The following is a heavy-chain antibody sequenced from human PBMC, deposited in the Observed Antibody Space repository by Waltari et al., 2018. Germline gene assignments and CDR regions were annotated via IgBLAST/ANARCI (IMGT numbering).Heavy chain of an antibody. J-gene: IGHJ4*02. CDR3: AKEITVSTLGY. V-gene: IGHV3-23*03. CDR2: IYSGGST. CDR1: GFTFSSYA. D-gene: IGHD3-16*01. Sequence: EVQLLESGGGLVQPGGSLRLSCAASGFTFSSYAMSWVRQAPGKGLEWVSVIYSGGSTYYADSVKGRFTISRDNSKNTLYLQMNSLRAEDTAVYCCAKEITVSTLGYWGQGTLVTVSS.